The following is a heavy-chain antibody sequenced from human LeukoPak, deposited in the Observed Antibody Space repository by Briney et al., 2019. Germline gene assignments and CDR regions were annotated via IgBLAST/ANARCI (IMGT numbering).Heavy chain of an antibody. Sequence: SVKVSCKASGFTFTSSAMQWVGQARGQRLQWIGWIVVGSGNTNYAQKFQERLTITRDMSTSTAYMELSSLRSEDTAVYYCAAEPRGSGSPLYWGQGTLVTVSS. D-gene: IGHD3-10*01. CDR1: GFTFTSSA. V-gene: IGHV1-58*02. J-gene: IGHJ4*02. CDR2: IVVGSGNT. CDR3: AAEPRGSGSPLY.